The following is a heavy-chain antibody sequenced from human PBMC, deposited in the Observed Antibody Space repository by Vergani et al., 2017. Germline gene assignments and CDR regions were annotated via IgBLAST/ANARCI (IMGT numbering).Heavy chain of an antibody. Sequence: VQLVESGGGLVKPGGSLSLSCAASGFTFSDFSMSWVRQAPGKGLEWVAFIGSSGPYINYADSVKGRFIISRDNTNNSLFLQLRSLRAEDAAVYYCARDCTSGGCPDNYGMDVWDQGATVTVSS. CDR2: IGSSGPYI. CDR3: ARDCTSGGCPDNYGMDV. D-gene: IGHD2-8*01. J-gene: IGHJ6*02. V-gene: IGHV3-21*06. CDR1: GFTFSDFS.